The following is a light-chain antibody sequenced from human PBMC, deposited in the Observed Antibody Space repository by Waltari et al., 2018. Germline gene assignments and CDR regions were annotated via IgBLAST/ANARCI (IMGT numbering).Light chain of an antibody. Sequence: QLVLTQPPSVSASLGASDKLTCTLSSGHSSNVIALHQPQPGKGPRYLMKVNSDGSNSKGDEMPDRFSGSSSGPERYLTISSLQSDDEADYYCQTGGHGTWVFGGGTKLTVL. V-gene: IGLV4-69*01. CDR1: SGHSSNV. J-gene: IGLJ3*02. CDR3: QTGGHGTWV. CDR2: VNSDGSN.